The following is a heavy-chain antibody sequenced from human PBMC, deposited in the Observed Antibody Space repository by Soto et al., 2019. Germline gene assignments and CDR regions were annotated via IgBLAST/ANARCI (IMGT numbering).Heavy chain of an antibody. CDR3: AKCPQLGSHYYYGMDV. CDR1: GFMFANYA. V-gene: IGHV3-23*01. CDR2: ITGSGGGT. Sequence: GGSLRLSCAASGFMFANYAMGWVRQAPGKGLEWVSAITGSGGGTYYADSVKGRFTVSRDNSKNTLYLQMNSLRAEGTAVYYCAKCPQLGSHYYYGMDVWGQGTTVTVSS. D-gene: IGHD6-6*01. J-gene: IGHJ6*02.